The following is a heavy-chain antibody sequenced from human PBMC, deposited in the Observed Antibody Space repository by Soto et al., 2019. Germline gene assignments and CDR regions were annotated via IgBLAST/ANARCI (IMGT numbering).Heavy chain of an antibody. Sequence: EGQLLESGGGLVQPGGSLRLSCAASGFTFSDYAMSWVRQGPGKELEWASGISGVGGSTYYPDSVKGRFTISRDNSKNTVYLQMNNLTAGDTAVYFCAKQRVGSSWYRDFDPWGQGTLVTVSS. J-gene: IGHJ5*02. CDR2: ISGVGGST. V-gene: IGHV3-23*01. CDR3: AKQRVGSSWYRDFDP. CDR1: GFTFSDYA. D-gene: IGHD6-13*01.